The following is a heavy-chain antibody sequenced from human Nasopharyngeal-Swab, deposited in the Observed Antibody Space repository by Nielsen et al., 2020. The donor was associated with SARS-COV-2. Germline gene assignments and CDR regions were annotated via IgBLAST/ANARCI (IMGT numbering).Heavy chain of an antibody. V-gene: IGHV1-69*13. D-gene: IGHD6-6*01. Sequence: SVKVSCKASGGTFSSYAISWVRQAPGQGLEWMGGIIPIFGTANYAQKFQGRVTITADESTSTAYMELSSLRSEDTAVYYCARAHDLAARAPNYYYYGMDVWGQGTTVTISS. CDR1: GGTFSSYA. CDR3: ARAHDLAARAPNYYYYGMDV. J-gene: IGHJ6*02. CDR2: IIPIFGTA.